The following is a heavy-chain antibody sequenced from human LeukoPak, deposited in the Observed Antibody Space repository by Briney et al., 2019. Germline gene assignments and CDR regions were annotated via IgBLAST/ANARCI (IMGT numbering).Heavy chain of an antibody. J-gene: IGHJ4*02. CDR3: ASGSGFRSCFDY. V-gene: IGHV1-46*01. D-gene: IGHD3-10*01. Sequence: ASVKVSCKASGYTFTSYAMNWVRQAPGRGLEWMGIINPSGGSTSYAQKFQGRVTMTRDMSTSTVYMELSSLRSEDTAVYYCASGSGFRSCFDYWGQGTLVTVSS. CDR2: INPSGGST. CDR1: GYTFTSYA.